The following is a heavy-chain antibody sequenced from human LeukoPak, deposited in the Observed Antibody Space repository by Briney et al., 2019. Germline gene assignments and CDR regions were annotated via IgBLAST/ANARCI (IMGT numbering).Heavy chain of an antibody. J-gene: IGHJ4*02. CDR1: GFVFSNSW. Sequence: GGSLRLSCAASGFVFSNSWMGWVRLAPGKELEWVANIKEDGSETYYVDSVKGRFTISRDNAKNSLDLQMNSLRDEDTAVYYCARRKEVQTTFDYWGQGTLVTVSS. CDR2: IKEDGSET. CDR3: ARRKEVQTTFDY. D-gene: IGHD4/OR15-4a*01. V-gene: IGHV3-7*01.